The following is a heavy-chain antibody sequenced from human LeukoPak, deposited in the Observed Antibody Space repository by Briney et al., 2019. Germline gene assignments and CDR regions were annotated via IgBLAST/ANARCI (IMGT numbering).Heavy chain of an antibody. CDR2: INHSGST. J-gene: IGHJ4*02. CDR1: GGSFSGYY. V-gene: IGHV4-34*01. Sequence: PSETLSLTCAVYGGSFSGYYWSWIRQPPGKGLEWIGEINHSGSTNYNPSLKSRVTISVDTSKNRFSLKLGSVTAADTAVYYCARECSGGSCLDYWGQGTLVTVSS. CDR3: ARECSGGSCLDY. D-gene: IGHD2-15*01.